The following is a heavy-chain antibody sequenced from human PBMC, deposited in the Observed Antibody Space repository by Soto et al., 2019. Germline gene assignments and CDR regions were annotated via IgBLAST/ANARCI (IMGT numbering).Heavy chain of an antibody. CDR2: GGT. CDR3: ARGGLLWFGELLVNGMDV. V-gene: IGHV1-2*04. J-gene: IGHJ6*02. Sequence: GGTNYAQKFQGWVTMTRDTSISTAYMELSRLRSDDTAVYYCARGGLLWFGELLVNGMDVWGQGTTVTVSS. D-gene: IGHD3-10*01.